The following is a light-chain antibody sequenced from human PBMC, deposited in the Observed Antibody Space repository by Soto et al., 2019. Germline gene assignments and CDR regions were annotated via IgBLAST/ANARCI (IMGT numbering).Light chain of an antibody. CDR3: SSYTNSGTYV. Sequence: QSALTQPASVSGFPGQSITISCTGTSSDVGAYNYVSWYQQHPGKAPKLMIYDVSNRPSGISDRFSVSKSGNTASLTISNLQADDEADYYCSSYTNSGTYVFGTGTKLTVL. CDR2: DVS. CDR1: SSDVGAYNY. V-gene: IGLV2-14*01. J-gene: IGLJ1*01.